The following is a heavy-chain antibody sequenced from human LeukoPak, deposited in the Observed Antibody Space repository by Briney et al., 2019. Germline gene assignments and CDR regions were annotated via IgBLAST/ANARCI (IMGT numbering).Heavy chain of an antibody. V-gene: IGHV4-39*01. D-gene: IGHD3-22*01. CDR2: IYYSGST. J-gene: IGHJ4*02. CDR1: GGSISSSSYY. Sequence: ASETLSLTCTVSGGSISSSSYYWGWIRQPPGKGLEWIGSIYYSGSTYYNPSLKSRVTISVDTSKNQFSLKLSSVTAADTAVHYCARLALRGYYDSSGYYFDYWGQGTLVTVSS. CDR3: ARLALRGYYDSSGYYFDY.